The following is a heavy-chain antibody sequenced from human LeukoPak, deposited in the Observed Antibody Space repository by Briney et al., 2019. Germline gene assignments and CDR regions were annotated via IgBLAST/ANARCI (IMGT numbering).Heavy chain of an antibody. Sequence: SETLSLTCAVYGGSFSGYYWSWIRQPPGKGLEWIGEINHSGSTNYNPSLKSRVTISVDTSKNQFSLKLNSVTAADTAVYYCARDDLYSSGWYYFDYWGQGTLVTVSS. V-gene: IGHV4-34*01. CDR1: GGSFSGYY. D-gene: IGHD6-19*01. CDR2: INHSGST. J-gene: IGHJ4*02. CDR3: ARDDLYSSGWYYFDY.